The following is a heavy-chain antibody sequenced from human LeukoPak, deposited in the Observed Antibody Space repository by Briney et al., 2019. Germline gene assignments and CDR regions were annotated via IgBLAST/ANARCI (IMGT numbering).Heavy chain of an antibody. Sequence: SETLSLTCAVYGGSFSGYYWSWIRQPPGKGLEWVGEINDSGSTNYNPSLKSRVTISVDTSKNQFPLKLSSVTAADTAVYYCARGRKHDYWGQGTQVTVSS. V-gene: IGHV4-34*01. CDR1: GGSFSGYY. CDR3: ARGRKHDY. CDR2: INDSGST. J-gene: IGHJ4*02.